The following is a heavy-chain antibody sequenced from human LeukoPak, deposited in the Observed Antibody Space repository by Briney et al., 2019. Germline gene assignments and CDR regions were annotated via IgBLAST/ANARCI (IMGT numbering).Heavy chain of an antibody. V-gene: IGHV4-39*01. J-gene: IGHJ6*03. D-gene: IGHD2-2*02. CDR3: AKPGESCSSTSCYITGTGYYYMDV. CDR2: IYYSGST. Sequence: SETLSLTCTVSGGSISSSSYYWGWIRQPPGKGLEWIGSIYYSGSTYYNPSLKSRVTISVDTSKNQFSLKLSSVTAADTAVYYCAKPGESCSSTSCYITGTGYYYMDVWGKGTTVTVSS. CDR1: GGSISSSSYY.